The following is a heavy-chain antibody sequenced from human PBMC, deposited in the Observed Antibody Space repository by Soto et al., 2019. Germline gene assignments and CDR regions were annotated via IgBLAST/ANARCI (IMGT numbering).Heavy chain of an antibody. CDR1: GFDFSNSW. D-gene: IGHD3-22*01. Sequence: GGSLRLSCAASGFDFSNSWIHWGRQAPGKGLVWVSHINSDGSGTDYADSVKGRFTISRDNAKNTVFLKMNSLKAEDTATYYCARVLDRTSSRYYYYGMDVWGQGTTVTVSS. J-gene: IGHJ6*02. CDR2: INSDGSGT. CDR3: ARVLDRTSSRYYYYGMDV. V-gene: IGHV3-74*01.